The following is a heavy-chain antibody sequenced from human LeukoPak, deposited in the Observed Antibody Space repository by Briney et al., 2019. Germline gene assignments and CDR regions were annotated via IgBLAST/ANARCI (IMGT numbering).Heavy chain of an antibody. CDR1: GGTFSSYA. CDR3: ARDMYGSGSFDY. CDR2: IIPIFGTA. V-gene: IGHV1-69*05. J-gene: IGHJ4*02. Sequence: SVKLSCKASGGTFSSYAISWVRQAPGQGLEWMGRIIPIFGTANYAQKFQGRVTITTDESTSTAYMELSSLRYEDTAVYYCARDMYGSGSFDYWGQGNLVTVSS. D-gene: IGHD3-10*01.